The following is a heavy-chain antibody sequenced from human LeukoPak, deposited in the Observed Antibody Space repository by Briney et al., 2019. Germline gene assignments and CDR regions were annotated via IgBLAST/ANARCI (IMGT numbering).Heavy chain of an antibody. V-gene: IGHV3-7*03. CDR2: LNPDGGRT. Sequence: GGSLRLSCAASGFAFSSYWMTWVRQAPGKGLEWVANLNPDGGRTFYADSVKGRFTISRDNAKNSLYLQMNSLRAEDTALYYCAKGSSSSWYFNWFDPWGQGTLVTVSS. CDR1: GFAFSSYW. CDR3: AKGSSSSWYFNWFDP. J-gene: IGHJ5*02. D-gene: IGHD6-13*01.